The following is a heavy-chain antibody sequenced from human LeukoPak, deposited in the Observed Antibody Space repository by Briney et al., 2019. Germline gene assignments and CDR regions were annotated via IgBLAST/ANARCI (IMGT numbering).Heavy chain of an antibody. CDR2: IEPDGSEK. CDR1: GFTFSSYG. V-gene: IGHV3-7*01. J-gene: IGHJ4*02. Sequence: GSLRLSCAASGFTFSSYGMHWVRQAPGKGLEWVANIEPDGSEKYYVDSVKGRFTISRDNGKNSLYLQMNILRDEDTAVYYCARRIAVWGSYPLDYWGQGILVTVSS. D-gene: IGHD3-16*02. CDR3: ARRIAVWGSYPLDY.